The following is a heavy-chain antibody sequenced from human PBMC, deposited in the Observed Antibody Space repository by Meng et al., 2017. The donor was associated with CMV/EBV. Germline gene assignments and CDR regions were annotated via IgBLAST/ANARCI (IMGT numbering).Heavy chain of an antibody. CDR2: INQDGTKI. Sequence: GGSLRLSCAASGSTFSRYWMTWVRKAPGKGLEWVVNINQDGTKIYYVDSVKGRFTVSRDNARNSVYLQLNSLTVEDTAVYYCARIGYTSSSLDYWGRGALVTVSS. D-gene: IGHD5-18*01. J-gene: IGHJ4*02. V-gene: IGHV3-7*01. CDR1: GSTFSRYW. CDR3: ARIGYTSSSLDY.